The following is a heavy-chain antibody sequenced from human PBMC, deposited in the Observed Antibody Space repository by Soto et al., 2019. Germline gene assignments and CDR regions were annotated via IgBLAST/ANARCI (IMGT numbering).Heavy chain of an antibody. V-gene: IGHV4-39*01. CDR1: GGSISSSSYY. J-gene: IGHJ4*02. D-gene: IGHD3-22*01. CDR2: IYYSGST. CDR3: AEYYYEKYFDY. Sequence: QLLESGPGLVKPSETLSLTCTVSGGSISSSSYYWGWIRQPPGKGLEWIGSIYYSGSTYYNPSLKSRVTISVDTSKNQFSLKLSSVTAADTAVYYCAEYYYEKYFDYWGQGTLVTVSS.